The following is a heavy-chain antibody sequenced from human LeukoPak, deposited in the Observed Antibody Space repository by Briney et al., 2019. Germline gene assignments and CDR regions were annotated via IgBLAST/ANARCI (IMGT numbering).Heavy chain of an antibody. D-gene: IGHD2-2*01. V-gene: IGHV4-34*01. Sequence: SETLSLTCAVYGGSFSGYYWSWIRQPPGKRLEWIGEINHSGSTNYNPSLKSRVTISVDTSKNQFSLKLSSVTAADTAVYYCAGNIVVVPAAPRVGIDYWGQGTLVTVSS. CDR1: GGSFSGYY. CDR2: INHSGST. J-gene: IGHJ4*02. CDR3: AGNIVVVPAAPRVGIDY.